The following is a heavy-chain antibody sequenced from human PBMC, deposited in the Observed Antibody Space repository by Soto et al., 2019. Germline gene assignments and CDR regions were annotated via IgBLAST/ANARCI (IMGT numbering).Heavy chain of an antibody. D-gene: IGHD3-22*01. Sequence: QVQLVESGGGVVQPGRSLRLSCAASGFTFSSYGMHWVRQAPGKGLEWVAVIWYDGSNKYYADSVKGRFTISRDNSKNTLYLQMNSLRAEDTAVYYCARESNYYDSSGLSGFDYWGQGTLDTVSS. CDR1: GFTFSSYG. CDR3: ARESNYYDSSGLSGFDY. J-gene: IGHJ4*02. CDR2: IWYDGSNK. V-gene: IGHV3-33*01.